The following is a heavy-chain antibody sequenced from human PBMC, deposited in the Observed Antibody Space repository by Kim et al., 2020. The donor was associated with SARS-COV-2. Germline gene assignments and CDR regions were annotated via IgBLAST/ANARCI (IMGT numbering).Heavy chain of an antibody. D-gene: IGHD6-19*01. J-gene: IGHJ4*02. V-gene: IGHV4-34*01. CDR3: ARGRTPLQWLVTYFDY. CDR1: GGSFSGYY. CDR2: INHSGST. Sequence: SETLSLTCAVYGGSFSGYYWSWIRQPPGKGLEWIGEINHSGSTNYNPSLKSRVTISVDTSKNQFSLKLSSVTAADTAVYYCARGRTPLQWLVTYFDYWGQGTLVTVSS.